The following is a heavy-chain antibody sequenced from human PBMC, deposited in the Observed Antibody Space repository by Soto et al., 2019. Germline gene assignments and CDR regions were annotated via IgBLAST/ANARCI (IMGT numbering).Heavy chain of an antibody. CDR3: AKEGGYCSSTSCYGRVYY. V-gene: IGHV3-23*01. D-gene: IGHD2-2*03. Sequence: EVQLLESGGGLVQPGGSLRLSCAASGFTFSSYAMSWVRQAPGKGLEWVSAISGSGGSTYYADSVKGRFTISRDNSKKTLDLKMNSLRAEDTAVYYCAKEGGYCSSTSCYGRVYYWGQGTLVTVSS. J-gene: IGHJ4*02. CDR1: GFTFSSYA. CDR2: ISGSGGST.